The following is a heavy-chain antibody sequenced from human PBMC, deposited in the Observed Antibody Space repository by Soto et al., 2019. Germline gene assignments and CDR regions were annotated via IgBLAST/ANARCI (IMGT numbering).Heavy chain of an antibody. CDR2: IDGDGSTA. D-gene: IGHD3-22*01. J-gene: IGHJ4*02. CDR1: GFTFRSYW. Sequence: EVQLVESGGGLVQPGGSLTVSCAASGFTFRSYWMHWVRQVPGKGLVWVSSIDGDGSTATYADSVKGRFIISRDNAKNILYLQMNSLTAEDTAVCYCARPRYDGSGTPFDHWGQGTLVTVSS. V-gene: IGHV3-74*01. CDR3: ARPRYDGSGTPFDH.